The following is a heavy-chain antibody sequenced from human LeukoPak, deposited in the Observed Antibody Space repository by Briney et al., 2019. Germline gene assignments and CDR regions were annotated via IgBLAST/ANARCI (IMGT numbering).Heavy chain of an antibody. CDR1: GDSINSLDL. CDR2: MYLSGTT. D-gene: IGHD3-22*01. J-gene: IGHJ4*02. CDR3: AGLVGRYSSGLYYYYFDY. Sequence: SETLSLACTVSGDSINSLDLWSWVRPPPGKGLQWIGEMYLSGTTHSNPSVKSRVTISIDKSKNQFFLNLSSVTAADTAVYYCAGLVGRYSSGLYYYYFDYWGQGTLVTVSS. V-gene: IGHV4-4*02.